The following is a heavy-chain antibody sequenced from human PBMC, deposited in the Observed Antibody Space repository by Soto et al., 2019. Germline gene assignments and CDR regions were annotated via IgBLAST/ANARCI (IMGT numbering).Heavy chain of an antibody. CDR1: GFTFSSYG. J-gene: IGHJ6*02. CDR2: ISYDGSNK. D-gene: IGHD1-1*01. V-gene: IGHV3-30*18. CDR3: AKALYNWNDYYYYGMDV. Sequence: GGSLRLSCAASGFTFSSYGMHWVRQAPGKGLEWVAVISYDGSNKYYADSVKGRFTISRDNSKNTLYLQMNSLRAEDTAVYYCAKALYNWNDYYYYGMDVWGQGTTVTVSS.